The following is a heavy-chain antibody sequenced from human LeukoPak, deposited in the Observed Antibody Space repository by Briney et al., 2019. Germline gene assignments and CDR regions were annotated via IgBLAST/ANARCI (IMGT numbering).Heavy chain of an antibody. CDR3: AKESIAVAGTTAIDY. CDR1: GFTFSNAW. Sequence: PGGSLRLSCAASGFTFSNAWMSWVRQAPGKGLEWVSAISGSGGSTYYADSVKGRFTISRDNSKNTLYLQMNSLRAEDTAVYYCAKESIAVAGTTAIDYWGQGTLVTVSS. J-gene: IGHJ4*02. V-gene: IGHV3-23*01. CDR2: ISGSGGST. D-gene: IGHD6-19*01.